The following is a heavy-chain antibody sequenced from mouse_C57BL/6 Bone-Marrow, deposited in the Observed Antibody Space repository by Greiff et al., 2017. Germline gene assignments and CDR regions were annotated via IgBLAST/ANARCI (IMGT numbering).Heavy chain of an antibody. CDR2: IRSKSNNYAT. CDR1: GFSFNTYA. J-gene: IGHJ4*01. Sequence: EVKLMESGGGLVQPKGSLKLSCAASGFSFNTYAMNWVRQAPGKGLEWVARIRSKSNNYATYYADSVKDRFTISRDDSESMLYLQMNNLKTEDTAMYYCVRGDVYVHYYAMDYWGQGTSVTVSS. V-gene: IGHV10-1*01. CDR3: VRGDVYVHYYAMDY. D-gene: IGHD2-14*01.